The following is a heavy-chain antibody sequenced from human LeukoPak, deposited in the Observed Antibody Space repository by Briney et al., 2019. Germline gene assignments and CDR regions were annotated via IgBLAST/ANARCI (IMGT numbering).Heavy chain of an antibody. Sequence: PGGSLRLSCAASGFTFSSYGTHWVRQAPGKGLEWVAVISYDGSNKYYADSVKGRFTISRDNSKNTLYLQMNSLRAEDTAVYYCARGGDIVVVPAAMSLDYWGQGTLVTVSS. D-gene: IGHD2-2*01. CDR3: ARGGDIVVVPAAMSLDY. V-gene: IGHV3-30*03. J-gene: IGHJ4*02. CDR1: GFTFSSYG. CDR2: ISYDGSNK.